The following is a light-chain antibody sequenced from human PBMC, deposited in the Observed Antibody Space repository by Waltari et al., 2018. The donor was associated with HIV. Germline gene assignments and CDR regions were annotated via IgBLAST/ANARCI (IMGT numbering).Light chain of an antibody. V-gene: IGKV3-20*01. J-gene: IGKJ2*01. CDR1: QSVSSSS. CDR3: QQYGSSPMYT. CDR2: GAS. Sequence: DIVLTQSPRTPSLSPWVRATLSCRATQSVSSSSLAWYQQKPGQAPRLLIYGASSKATGIPDRFSGSGSGADVTLTISRLEPEDFAVYYCQQYGSSPMYTFGQGTKLEIK.